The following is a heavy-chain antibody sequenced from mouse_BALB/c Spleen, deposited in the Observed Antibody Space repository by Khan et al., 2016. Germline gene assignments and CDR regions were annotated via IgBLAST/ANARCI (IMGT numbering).Heavy chain of an antibody. CDR1: GYTFTSYW. Sequence: QVQLQQSGAELARPGASVKMSCKASGYTFTSYWMHWVKQRPGQGLEWIGYINPSTGYTEYNQKFKDKATLTADKSSSTAYMQLSSLTSEDTAVYYGARSGDYGSHDYWGQSTTLTVSS. J-gene: IGHJ2*01. CDR3: ARSGDYGSHDY. D-gene: IGHD1-1*01. V-gene: IGHV1-4*01. CDR2: INPSTGYT.